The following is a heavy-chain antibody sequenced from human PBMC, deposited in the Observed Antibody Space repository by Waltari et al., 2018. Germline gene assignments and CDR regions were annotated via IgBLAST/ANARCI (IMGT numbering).Heavy chain of an antibody. CDR3: ARHLATVTAPFCY. D-gene: IGHD4-17*01. CDR1: GYSISSGYY. J-gene: IGHJ4*02. Sequence: QVQLQESGPGLVKPSETLSLTCAVSGYSISSGYYWGWSRQPPGKGLEWIGSIYHSGSTYYNPSLKSRVTISVDTSKNQFSLKLSSVTAADTAVYYCARHLATVTAPFCYWGQGTLVTVSS. CDR2: IYHSGST. V-gene: IGHV4-38-2*01.